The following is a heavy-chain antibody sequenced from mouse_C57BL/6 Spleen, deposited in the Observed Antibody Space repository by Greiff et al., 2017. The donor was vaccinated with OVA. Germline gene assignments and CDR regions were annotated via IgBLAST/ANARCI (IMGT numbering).Heavy chain of an antibody. CDR1: GYTFTDYY. J-gene: IGHJ4*01. Sequence: VQLQQSGPELVKPGASVKISCKASGYTFTDYYMNWVKQSHGKSLEWIGDINPNNGGTSYNQKFKGKATLTVDKSSSTAYMELRSLTSEDSAVYYCARYGYHVFYAMDYWGQGTSVTVSS. V-gene: IGHV1-26*01. CDR3: ARYGYHVFYAMDY. D-gene: IGHD2-2*01. CDR2: INPNNGGT.